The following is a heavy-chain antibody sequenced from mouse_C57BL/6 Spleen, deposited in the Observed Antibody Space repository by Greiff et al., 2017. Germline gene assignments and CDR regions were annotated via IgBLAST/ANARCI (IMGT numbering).Heavy chain of an antibody. CDR3: ARGDGYLNYFGY. J-gene: IGHJ2*01. Sequence: VQLQQSGAELVKPGASVKLSCTASGFNIKDYYMPWVKQRTEQGLEWIGRIVPEDGETKYAQKFQGKATITADTSSNTAYLQLSSLTSEDTAVYYCARGDGYLNYFGYWGQGTTRTVSS. CDR1: GFNIKDYY. D-gene: IGHD2-3*01. CDR2: IVPEDGET. V-gene: IGHV14-2*01.